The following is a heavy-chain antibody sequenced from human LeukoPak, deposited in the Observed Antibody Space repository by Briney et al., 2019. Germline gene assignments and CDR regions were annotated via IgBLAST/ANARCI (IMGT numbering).Heavy chain of an antibody. CDR1: GFTFSSYG. Sequence: PGGSLRLSCAASGFTFSSYGMHWVRQAPGKGLEWVAVISYDGSNKYYADSVKGRFTISRDNSKNTLYLQMNSLRVEDTAVYYCARTARHLDYWGQGTLVTVSS. D-gene: IGHD5-18*01. CDR2: ISYDGSNK. CDR3: ARTARHLDY. V-gene: IGHV3-30*03. J-gene: IGHJ4*02.